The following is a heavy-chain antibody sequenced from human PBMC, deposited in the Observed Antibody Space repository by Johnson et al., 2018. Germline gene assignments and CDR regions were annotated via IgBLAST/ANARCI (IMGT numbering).Heavy chain of an antibody. D-gene: IGHD4-17*01. V-gene: IGHV3-66*02. Sequence: VQLVESGGGLVQPGGSLKLSCAASGFSVSGDYMNWVRQAPGKGLEWVSVIYSEGSTHYVDSVKGRFTVARDISKKTLYLQMSSLRVEDPAVYFCARTTRGAFDLWGQGTIVTVS. CDR2: IYSEGST. CDR1: GFSVSGDY. J-gene: IGHJ3*01. CDR3: ARTTRGAFDL.